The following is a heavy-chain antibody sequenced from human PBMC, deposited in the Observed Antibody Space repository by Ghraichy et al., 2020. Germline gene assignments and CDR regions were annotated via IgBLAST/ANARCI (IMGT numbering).Heavy chain of an antibody. D-gene: IGHD5-18*01. CDR2: INSDGSST. CDR1: GFTFSNYW. Sequence: GESLNISCAASGFTFSNYWMHWVRQAPGKGLVWVSRINSDGSSTNYADSVKGRFTISRDNAKNTVSLQMNSLRAEDTAVYYCARAGLGYTYDTWGQGTLVTVSS. CDR3: ARAGLGYTYDT. J-gene: IGHJ5*02. V-gene: IGHV3-74*01.